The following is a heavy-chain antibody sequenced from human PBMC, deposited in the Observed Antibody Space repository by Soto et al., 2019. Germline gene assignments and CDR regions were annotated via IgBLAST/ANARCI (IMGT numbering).Heavy chain of an antibody. CDR3: ARGTSVGANSYYFDY. V-gene: IGHV1-69*06. D-gene: IGHD1-7*01. J-gene: IGHJ4*02. Sequence: QVQLVQSGAEVKKPGSSVKVSCKASGGTLSSYAISWVRQAPGQGLEWMGGIIPIFGTANYAQKFQGRVTMTEDKYTSKGYMELSSRRSEDTAVYYCARGTSVGANSYYFDYWCQGTLVTVSS. CDR2: IIPIFGTA. CDR1: GGTLSSYA.